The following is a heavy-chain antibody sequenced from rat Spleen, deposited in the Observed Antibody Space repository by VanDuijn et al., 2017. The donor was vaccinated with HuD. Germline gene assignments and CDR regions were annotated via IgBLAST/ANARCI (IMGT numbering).Heavy chain of an antibody. CDR2: ISSDGSST. D-gene: IGHD1-11*01. Sequence: EVRLVESGGGLVQPGRSLKLSCAASGFIFSDYNMAWVRQAPKKGLEWVATISSDGSSTYYRDSVKGRFTISRDNAESTLYLQMDSLRSEDTATYYCARHGYGGYSGSFAYWGQGVMVTVSS. CDR3: ARHGYGGYSGSFAY. J-gene: IGHJ2*01. V-gene: IGHV5-7*01. CDR1: GFIFSDYN.